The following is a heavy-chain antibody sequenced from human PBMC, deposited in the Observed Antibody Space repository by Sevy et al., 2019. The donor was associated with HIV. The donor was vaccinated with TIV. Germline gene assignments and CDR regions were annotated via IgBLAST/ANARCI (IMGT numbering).Heavy chain of an antibody. J-gene: IGHJ4*02. D-gene: IGHD1-7*01. CDR2: IYPGDSDT. Sequence: GESLKISCKGSGYSFTSYWIGWVCQMPGKGLEWMGIIYPGDSDTRYSPSFQGQVTISADKSISTAYLQWSSQKASDTAMYYCARHFDLTGTEYYFDYWGQGTLVTVSS. V-gene: IGHV5-51*01. CDR3: ARHFDLTGTEYYFDY. CDR1: GYSFTSYW.